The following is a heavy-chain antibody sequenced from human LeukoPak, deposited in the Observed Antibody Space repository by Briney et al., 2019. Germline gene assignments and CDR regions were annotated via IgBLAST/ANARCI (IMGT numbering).Heavy chain of an antibody. CDR3: AGGHNPHYDFWSGYPLYNWFVP. J-gene: IGHJ5*02. Sequence: KPSETLSLTCAVYGGSFSGYYWRWIRQPPGKGMEWIGEINHSGSTNYNPSLKSRVTISVDTSKNQFSLKLSSVTAADTALYYCAGGHNPHYDFWSGYPLYNWFVPWGQGTLVTVSS. CDR1: GGSFSGYY. CDR2: INHSGST. V-gene: IGHV4-34*01. D-gene: IGHD3-3*01.